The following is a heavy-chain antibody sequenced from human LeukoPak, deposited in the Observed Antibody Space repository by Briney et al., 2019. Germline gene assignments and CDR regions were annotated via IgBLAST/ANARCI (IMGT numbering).Heavy chain of an antibody. CDR1: GFTFSNYA. CDR2: ISGSGGST. J-gene: IGHJ4*02. V-gene: IGHV3-23*01. D-gene: IGHD3-22*01. CDR3: AKGSYYDSSGSFYFDY. Sequence: PGGSLRLSCAASGFTFSNYAMSWVRQAPGKGLEWVSAISGSGGSTYYADSVKGRFTISRDNSKNTLYVQVNSLGTEDTAAYYCAKGSYYDSSGSFYFDYWGQGTLVTVSS.